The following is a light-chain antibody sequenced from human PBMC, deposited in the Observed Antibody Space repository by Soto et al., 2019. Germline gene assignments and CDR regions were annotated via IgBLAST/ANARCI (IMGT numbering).Light chain of an antibody. V-gene: IGKV3-20*01. CDR3: QQYGSSKT. J-gene: IGKJ1*01. CDR1: QSVSDY. CDR2: GAS. Sequence: EIVLTQSPATLSLSPWERATLSCRASQSVSDYLAWYQQKPGQAPRLLIYGASSRATGTPDRFSGSGSGTDFTLTISRLEPEDFAVYYCQQYGSSKTFGQGTKVDIK.